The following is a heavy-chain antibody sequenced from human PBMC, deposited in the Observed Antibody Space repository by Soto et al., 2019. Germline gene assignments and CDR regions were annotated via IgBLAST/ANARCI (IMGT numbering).Heavy chain of an antibody. CDR3: AKCVPEYYYYGMEV. J-gene: IGHJ6*02. V-gene: IGHV1-3*01. Sequence: ASVKVSCKASGYTFTSYAMHWVRQAPGQRLEWMGWINAGNGNTKYSQKFQGRVTITRDTSASTAYMELSSLRSEDTAVYYCAKCVPEYYYYGMEVRGQGTTVTVSS. CDR2: INAGNGNT. CDR1: GYTFTSYA.